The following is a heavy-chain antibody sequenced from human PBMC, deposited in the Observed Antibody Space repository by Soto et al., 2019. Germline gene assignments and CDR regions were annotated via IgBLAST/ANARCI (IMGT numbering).Heavy chain of an antibody. D-gene: IGHD3-3*01. V-gene: IGHV4-34*01. CDR3: ARGRTIFGVVINYYYGMDV. J-gene: IGHJ6*02. CDR1: GGSFSGYY. CDR2: INHSGST. Sequence: SETLSLTCAFYGGSFSGYYWSWIRQPPGKGLEWIGEINHSGSTNYNPSLKSRVTISVDTSKNQFSLKLSSVTAADTAVYYCARGRTIFGVVINYYYGMDVWGQGTTVT.